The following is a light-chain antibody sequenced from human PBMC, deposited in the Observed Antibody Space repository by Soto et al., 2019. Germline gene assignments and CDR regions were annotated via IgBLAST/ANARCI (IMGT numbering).Light chain of an antibody. V-gene: IGKV2-40*01. CDR1: QSLLDSDDGNTY. CDR2: TVS. J-gene: IGKJ4*01. CDR3: MQRIEFPLT. Sequence: DMVRTQTPLSLSVTPGEPASMSCRYSQSLLDSDDGNTYLDWYLQKPGQSPQLLIYTVSYRASGVPDRFSGSGSGTDFTLKISRVEAEDVGVYYCMQRIEFPLTFGGGTKGDIK.